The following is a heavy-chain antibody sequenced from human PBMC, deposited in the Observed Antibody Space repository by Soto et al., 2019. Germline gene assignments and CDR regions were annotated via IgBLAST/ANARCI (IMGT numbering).Heavy chain of an antibody. CDR3: ARAQVEMATSYYFDY. CDR2: IIPIFGTA. V-gene: IGHV1-69*13. Sequence: SVKVSCKACGGTFSSYAISWVRQAPGQGLEWMGGIIPIFGTANYAQKFQGRVTITADESTSTAYMELSSLRSEDTAVYYCARAQVEMATSYYFDYWGQGTLVPVSS. CDR1: GGTFSSYA. D-gene: IGHD5-12*01. J-gene: IGHJ4*02.